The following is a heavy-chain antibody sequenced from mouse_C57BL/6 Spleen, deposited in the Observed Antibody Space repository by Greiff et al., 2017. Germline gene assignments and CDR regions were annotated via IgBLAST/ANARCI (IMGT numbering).Heavy chain of an antibody. Sequence: EVMLVESGGGLVQPGGSLSLSCAASGFTFTDYYMSWVRQPPGKALEWLGFIRNNANGYTTEYSASVKGRFTISRDNSQINLYLQMDALRAEDSATYYCARYGDSNSEAWFAYWGQGTLVTVSA. CDR2: IRNNANGYTT. V-gene: IGHV7-3*01. D-gene: IGHD2-5*01. CDR1: GFTFTDYY. J-gene: IGHJ3*01. CDR3: ARYGDSNSEAWFAY.